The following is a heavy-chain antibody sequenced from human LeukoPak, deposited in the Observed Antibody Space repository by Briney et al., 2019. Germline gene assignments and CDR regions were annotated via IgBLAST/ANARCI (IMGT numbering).Heavy chain of an antibody. CDR2: ISSSGSTI. Sequence: GGSLRLSCAASGFTFSDYYMSWIRQVPGKGLEWVSYISSSGSTIYYADSVKGRFTISRDNAKDSLYLQMNSLRAEDTAVYYCAREVGIGITIFGVVNDAFDIWGQGTMVTVSS. V-gene: IGHV3-11*04. CDR1: GFTFSDYY. D-gene: IGHD3-3*01. J-gene: IGHJ3*02. CDR3: AREVGIGITIFGVVNDAFDI.